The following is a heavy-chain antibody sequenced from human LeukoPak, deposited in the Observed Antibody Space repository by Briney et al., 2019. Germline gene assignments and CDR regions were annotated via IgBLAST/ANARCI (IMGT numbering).Heavy chain of an antibody. Sequence: GASVKVSCKASGGTFSSYAISWVRQAPGQGLEWMGGIIPIFGTANYAQKFQGRVTITADESTSTAYMELSSLRSEDTAVYYCASGERYCSGGSCYSELDYWGQGTLVTVSS. D-gene: IGHD2-15*01. CDR1: GGTFSSYA. CDR3: ASGERYCSGGSCYSELDY. J-gene: IGHJ4*02. V-gene: IGHV1-69*13. CDR2: IIPIFGTA.